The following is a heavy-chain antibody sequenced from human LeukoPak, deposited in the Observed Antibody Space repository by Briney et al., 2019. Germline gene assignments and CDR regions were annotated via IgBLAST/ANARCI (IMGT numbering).Heavy chain of an antibody. CDR3: ARDIGDYGPHGAFDI. CDR2: ISPYNGNT. D-gene: IGHD4-17*01. J-gene: IGHJ3*02. Sequence: GASVKVSCKTSGYTFTSYGISWVRQAPGQGLEWMGWISPYNGNTHYAQKLQGRATMTTDTSTSTAYMEVRSLRPDDTAVYYCARDIGDYGPHGAFDIWGQGTMVTVSS. CDR1: GYTFTSYG. V-gene: IGHV1-18*01.